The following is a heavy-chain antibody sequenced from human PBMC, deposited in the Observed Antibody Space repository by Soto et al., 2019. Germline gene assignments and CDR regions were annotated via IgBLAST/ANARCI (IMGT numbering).Heavy chain of an antibody. Sequence: EVQLLESGGGLVQPGGSLRLSCAASGFTFTSYAMSWVRQAPGKGLEWVSGISATGGSTYYADSVKGRFTISRDNSRNTLYLKMNSLRAEDTALYYCEKGGYCTSISCPRWFDPWGQGTLVTVSS. CDR2: ISATGGST. CDR1: GFTFTSYA. V-gene: IGHV3-23*01. D-gene: IGHD2-2*01. CDR3: EKGGYCTSISCPRWFDP. J-gene: IGHJ5*02.